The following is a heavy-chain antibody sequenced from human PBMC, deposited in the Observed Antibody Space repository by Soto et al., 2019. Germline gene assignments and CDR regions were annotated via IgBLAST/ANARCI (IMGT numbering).Heavy chain of an antibody. V-gene: IGHV4-39*01. CDR2: IYYSGST. Sequence: QLQLQESGPGLVKPSETLSLTCTVSGGSISSSSYYWGWIRQPPGKGLEWIGSIYYSGSTYYNPSLKSRVTISVDTSKNQFSLKLSSVTAADTAVYYCARLGGKVAVVPAATTLFDYWGQGTLVTVSS. J-gene: IGHJ4*02. D-gene: IGHD2-2*01. CDR3: ARLGGKVAVVPAATTLFDY. CDR1: GGSISSSSYY.